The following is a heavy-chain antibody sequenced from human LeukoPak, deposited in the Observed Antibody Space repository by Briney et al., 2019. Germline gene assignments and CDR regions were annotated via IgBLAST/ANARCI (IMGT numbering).Heavy chain of an antibody. CDR1: GGFISSYY. J-gene: IGHJ4*02. Sequence: TSETLSLTCTVSGGFISSYYWSWIRQPAGKAPEWIGRIYSSGIINYNPSLKSRVTMSLDNSKNQLSLKLSYVTAADTAVYYCARDTGKSGYPDYWGQGTLVTVSS. CDR2: IYSSGII. CDR3: ARDTGKSGYPDY. D-gene: IGHD3-3*01. V-gene: IGHV4-4*07.